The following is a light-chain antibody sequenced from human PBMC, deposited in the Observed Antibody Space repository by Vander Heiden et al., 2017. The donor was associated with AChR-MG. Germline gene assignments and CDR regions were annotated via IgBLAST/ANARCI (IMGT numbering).Light chain of an antibody. CDR1: QSLLHSNGYNY. V-gene: IGKV2-28*01. CDR2: LGS. J-gene: IGKJ1*01. CDR3: MQSLQTPPTT. Sequence: DIVMTQSPLPPPVTPGEPASISCRSSQSLLHSNGYNYLDWYLQKQGQSPQLLIYLGSNRASGVPDRFSGSGSGTDFTLKISRVEAEDVGVYYCMQSLQTPPTTFGQGTKVEIK.